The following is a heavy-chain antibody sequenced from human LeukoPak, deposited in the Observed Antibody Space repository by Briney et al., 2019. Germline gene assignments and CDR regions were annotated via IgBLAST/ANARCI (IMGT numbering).Heavy chain of an antibody. CDR3: AKDLGQWLVEDY. J-gene: IGHJ4*02. CDR1: GFTFNYAW. D-gene: IGHD6-19*01. Sequence: GGSLRLSCAASGFTFNYAWMSWVRQAPGKGLEWVAVISYDGSNKYYADSVKGRFTISRDNSKNTLYLQMNSLRAEDTAVYYCAKDLGQWLVEDYWGQGTLVTVSS. V-gene: IGHV3-30*18. CDR2: ISYDGSNK.